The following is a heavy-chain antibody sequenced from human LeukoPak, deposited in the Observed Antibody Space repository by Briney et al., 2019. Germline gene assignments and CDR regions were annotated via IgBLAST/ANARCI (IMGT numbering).Heavy chain of an antibody. J-gene: IGHJ4*02. CDR3: AKLDIVVVPAALVDY. D-gene: IGHD2-2*01. Sequence: PGGSLRLSCAASGFTFSSYAMSWVRQAPGKGLEWVSAISGSGGSTYYADSVKGRFTISRDNSKNTLYLQMNSLTAEDTAVYYCAKLDIVVVPAALVDYWGQGTLVTVSS. CDR1: GFTFSSYA. V-gene: IGHV3-23*01. CDR2: ISGSGGST.